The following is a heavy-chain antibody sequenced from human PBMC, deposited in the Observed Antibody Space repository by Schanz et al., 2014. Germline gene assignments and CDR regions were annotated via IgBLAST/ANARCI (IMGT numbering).Heavy chain of an antibody. CDR3: AKDPHTAYGGKPQALDI. J-gene: IGHJ3*02. Sequence: VQLVESGGGVAQPGGSLRLSCAASGFTVTSYYMSWVRQAPGKGLEWVSVIYSGDNTYYADSVKGRFTISRDNSKNTVYLQMNSLRAEDTALYYCAKDPHTAYGGKPQALDIWGQGTMVTVSS. CDR2: IYSGDNT. CDR1: GFTVTSYY. D-gene: IGHD4-17*01. V-gene: IGHV3-66*01.